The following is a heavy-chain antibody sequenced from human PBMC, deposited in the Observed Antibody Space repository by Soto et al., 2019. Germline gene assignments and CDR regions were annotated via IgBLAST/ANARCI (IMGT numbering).Heavy chain of an antibody. CDR3: ARACINYDFWSGYYTLGYYYGMDV. D-gene: IGHD3-3*01. J-gene: IGHJ6*02. CDR2: ISSSSSYI. V-gene: IGHV3-21*01. Sequence: EVQLVESGGGLVKPGGSLRLSCAASGFTFSSYSMNWVRQAPGKGLEWVSSISSSSSYIYYADSVKGRFTISRDNAKNSLYLQMNSPRAEDTAVYYCARACINYDFWSGYYTLGYYYGMDVWGQGTTVTVSS. CDR1: GFTFSSYS.